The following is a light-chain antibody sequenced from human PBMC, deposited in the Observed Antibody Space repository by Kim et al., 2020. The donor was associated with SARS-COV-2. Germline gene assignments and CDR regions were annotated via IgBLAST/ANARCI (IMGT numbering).Light chain of an antibody. V-gene: IGLV3-19*01. Sequence: SSELTQDPAVSVALGQTVRITCQGDSLRSYYASWYQQKPGQAPVLVIYGKNNRPSGIPDRFSGSSSGNTASLTITGAQAEDEADYYCNSRDSSGNHHYVFGTGPKVTVL. CDR1: SLRSYY. J-gene: IGLJ1*01. CDR2: GKN. CDR3: NSRDSSGNHHYV.